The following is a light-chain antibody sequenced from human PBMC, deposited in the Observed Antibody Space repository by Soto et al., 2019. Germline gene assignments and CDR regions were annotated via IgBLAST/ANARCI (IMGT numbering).Light chain of an antibody. J-gene: IGKJ5*01. V-gene: IGKV3-20*01. CDR1: QSVSSSY. CDR2: GVS. CDR3: QHYVNSPPIT. Sequence: EIVLTQSPGTLSLSPGERATLSCRASQSVSSSYLAWYQQKPGQAPRLLIYGVSSRATGIPDRFSGSGSGTDFTLTISRLEPEDFAVYYCQHYVNSPPITFGHGTRLEI.